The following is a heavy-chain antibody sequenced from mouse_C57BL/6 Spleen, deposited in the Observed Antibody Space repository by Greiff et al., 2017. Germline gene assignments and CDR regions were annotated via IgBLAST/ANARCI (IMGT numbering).Heavy chain of an antibody. CDR1: GYTFTSYW. CDR3: AREVTTVVARDWYFDV. CDR2: INPSSGYT. D-gene: IGHD1-1*01. J-gene: IGHJ1*03. Sequence: SCKASGYTFTSYWMHWVKQRPGQGLEWIGYINPSSGYTKYNQKFKDKATLTADKSSSTAYMQLSSLTYEDSAVYYCAREVTTVVARDWYFDVWGTGTTVTVSS. V-gene: IGHV1-7*01.